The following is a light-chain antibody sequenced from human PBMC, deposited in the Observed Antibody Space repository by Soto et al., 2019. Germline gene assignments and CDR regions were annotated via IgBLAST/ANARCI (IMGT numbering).Light chain of an antibody. J-gene: IGKJ4*01. CDR1: QSVSSY. Sequence: EFVLTQSPATLSLSPGERATLSCRASQSVSSYLAWYQQKPGQAPRLLIYDASNRATGIPARFSGTGSGTDFTLTISSLQSEDFAVYYCQQYNNWPRATFGGGTKVELK. CDR3: QQYNNWPRAT. CDR2: DAS. V-gene: IGKV3-11*01.